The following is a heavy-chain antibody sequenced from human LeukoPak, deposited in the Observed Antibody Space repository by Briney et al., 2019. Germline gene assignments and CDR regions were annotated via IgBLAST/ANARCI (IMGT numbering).Heavy chain of an antibody. CDR1: GFTFSSYS. J-gene: IGHJ4*02. V-gene: IGHV3-21*01. D-gene: IGHD6-6*01. Sequence: GSLRLSCAASGFTFSSYSMNWVRQAPGKGLEWVSSISSSSSYIYYADSVKGRFTISRDNAKNSLYLQMNSLRAEDTAVYYCARGESIAAPPATDDYWGQGTLVTVSS. CDR3: ARGESIAAPPATDDY. CDR2: ISSSSSYI.